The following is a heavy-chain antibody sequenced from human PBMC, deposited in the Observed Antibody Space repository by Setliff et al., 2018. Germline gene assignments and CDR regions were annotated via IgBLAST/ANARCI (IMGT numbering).Heavy chain of an antibody. CDR3: ARDGGGDSDAFDI. D-gene: IGHD3-16*01. V-gene: IGHV1-2*06. J-gene: IGHJ3*02. CDR2: INPSSGAT. CDR1: GYTFTGYY. Sequence: GASVKVSCKASGYTFTGYYMYWVRQAPGQGLEWMGRINPSSGATIYAQKFQGRVTMTSDTSISTAYMELGRLRSDDTAVHFCARDGGGDSDAFDIWGQGTRVTVSS.